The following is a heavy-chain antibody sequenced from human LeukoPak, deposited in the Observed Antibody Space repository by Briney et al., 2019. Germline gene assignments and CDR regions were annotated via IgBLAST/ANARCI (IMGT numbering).Heavy chain of an antibody. CDR3: ARAASYGGNQRGRPLNY. CDR2: IYHSGST. CDR1: GGSISSSSYY. V-gene: IGHV4-39*07. D-gene: IGHD4-23*01. J-gene: IGHJ4*02. Sequence: PSETLSLTCTVSGGSISSSSYYWGWVRQPPGKGLEWIGEIYHSGSTNYNPSLKSRVTISVDKSKNQFSLKLSSVTAADTAVYYCARAASYGGNQRGRPLNYWGQGTLVTVSS.